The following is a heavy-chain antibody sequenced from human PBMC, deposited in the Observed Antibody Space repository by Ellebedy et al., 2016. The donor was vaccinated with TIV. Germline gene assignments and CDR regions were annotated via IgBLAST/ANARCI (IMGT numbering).Heavy chain of an antibody. J-gene: IGHJ3*02. CDR3: ARDVLLWFGELDAFDI. Sequence: ASVKVSXXTSGYTFTSSAITWVRQVPGQGLEWMGWITTYNGNTNYAQRLQGRVTMTTDTSTSTAYMELRSLRSDDTAVYYCARDVLLWFGELDAFDIWGQGTMVTVSS. CDR1: GYTFTSSA. D-gene: IGHD3-10*01. V-gene: IGHV1-18*01. CDR2: ITTYNGNT.